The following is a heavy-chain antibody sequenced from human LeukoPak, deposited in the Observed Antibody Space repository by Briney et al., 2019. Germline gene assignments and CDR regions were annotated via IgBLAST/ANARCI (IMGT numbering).Heavy chain of an antibody. CDR3: ASNTYGDYDAYQFDY. CDR2: INWNGGST. J-gene: IGHJ4*02. Sequence: RAGGSLRLSCAASGFTFDDYGTSWVRQAPGKGLEWVSGINWNGGSTGYADSVKGRFTISRDNAKNSLYLQMNSLRAEDTALYYCASNTYGDYDAYQFDYWGQGTLVTVSS. CDR1: GFTFDDYG. V-gene: IGHV3-20*04. D-gene: IGHD4-17*01.